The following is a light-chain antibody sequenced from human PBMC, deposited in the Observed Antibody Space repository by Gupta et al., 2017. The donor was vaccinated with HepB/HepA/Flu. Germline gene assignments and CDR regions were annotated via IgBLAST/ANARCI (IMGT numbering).Light chain of an antibody. J-gene: IGKJ1*01. V-gene: IGKV3-15*01. CDR2: RTS. CDR1: HSVGSD. Sequence: VMTQSPGTLSVSPGERATLSCWASHSVGSDLAWYQQKPGQAPRLLIHRTSGRAAGIPDRFSGSGSGTEFTLTITSVQSEDAAVYYCQQDNNLRTFGQGTKLEI. CDR3: QQDNNLRT.